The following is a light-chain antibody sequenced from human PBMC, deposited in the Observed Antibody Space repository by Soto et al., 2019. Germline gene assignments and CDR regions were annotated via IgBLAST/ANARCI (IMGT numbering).Light chain of an antibody. V-gene: IGKV1-39*01. CDR3: QQSYSALT. CDR1: QNIRSY. CDR2: AAS. Sequence: DIQMTQSPSSLSASVGDRVTITCRASQNIRSYLSWYQQKPGKAPKVLIYAASTLQSGVSSRFSGSGSGTDFTLTISSLQPEDFATYYCQQSYSALTFGPGTKVDIK. J-gene: IGKJ3*01.